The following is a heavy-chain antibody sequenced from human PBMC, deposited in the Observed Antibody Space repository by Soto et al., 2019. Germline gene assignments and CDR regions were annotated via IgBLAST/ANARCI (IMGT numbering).Heavy chain of an antibody. J-gene: IGHJ5*02. V-gene: IGHV4-4*07. D-gene: IGHD3-3*01. CDR3: ARGQRFSDWFDP. CDR1: GGDISTYY. CDR2: IYSSGST. Sequence: QVQLQESGPGLVKPSETLSLTCTVSGGDISTYYWTWIRQPAGRGLEWFGRIYSSGSTKYNPSLKSRVTMSLDTSKNQFSLRLSSVTAADTAVYYCARGQRFSDWFDPWGQGTLVTVSS.